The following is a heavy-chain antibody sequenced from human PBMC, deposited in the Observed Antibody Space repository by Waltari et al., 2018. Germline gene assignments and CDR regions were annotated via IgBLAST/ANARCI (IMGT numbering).Heavy chain of an antibody. CDR1: GFSFSIYE. CDR3: VRDGLGSGRTRVDV. CDR2: ISDSDNSK. D-gene: IGHD2-2*01. J-gene: IGHJ6*02. V-gene: IGHV3-48*03. Sequence: EAQLVESGGGLVQPGGSLRLSCAASGFSFSIYELNWVRQAPGKGLEWISYISDSDNSKFYAESVKGRFTVSRDNAKNSLHLEMNSLRAEDTATYYCVRDGLGSGRTRVDVWGQGTTVIVSS.